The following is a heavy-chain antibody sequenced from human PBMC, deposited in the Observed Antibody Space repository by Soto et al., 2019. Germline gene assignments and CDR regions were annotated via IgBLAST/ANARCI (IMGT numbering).Heavy chain of an antibody. Sequence: SETLSLTCTVSGGSISSGGYYWSWIRQHPGKGLEWIGYIYYSGSTYYNPSLKSRVTISVDTSKNQFSLKLSSVTAADTAVYYCARGDQLLFNYWGQGTLVTVSS. CDR1: GGSISSGGYY. CDR3: ARGDQLLFNY. D-gene: IGHD2-2*01. CDR2: IYYSGST. J-gene: IGHJ4*02. V-gene: IGHV4-31*03.